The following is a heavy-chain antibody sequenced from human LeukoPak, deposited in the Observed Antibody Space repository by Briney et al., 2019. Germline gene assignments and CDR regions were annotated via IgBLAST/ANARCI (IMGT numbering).Heavy chain of an antibody. V-gene: IGHV1-2*02. Sequence: ASVKVSCKGSGYTFTGYYMHWVRQAPGQGLEWMGWSSAYNGNTKYVQKFQGRVTMTRDTYISTVHMELSRLRSDDPGVYYCARVRGSGYYYYYMDVWGKGTTVTVSS. CDR1: GYTFTGYY. CDR2: SSAYNGNT. D-gene: IGHD3-22*01. CDR3: ARVRGSGYYYYYMDV. J-gene: IGHJ6*03.